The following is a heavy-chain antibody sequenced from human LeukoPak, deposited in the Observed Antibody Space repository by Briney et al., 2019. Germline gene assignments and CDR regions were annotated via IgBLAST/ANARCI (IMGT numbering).Heavy chain of an antibody. CDR1: GFTLTTYA. J-gene: IGHJ4*02. D-gene: IGHD6-19*01. Sequence: GGSLRLSCAASGFTLTTYAMHWVRQAPGKGLEWVSGISGSGDSTYYADSVKGRFTISRDNSKNTLYLQMNSLRAEDTAVYYCARRSGIAVAGAFDYWGQGTLVTVSS. V-gene: IGHV3-23*01. CDR2: ISGSGDST. CDR3: ARRSGIAVAGAFDY.